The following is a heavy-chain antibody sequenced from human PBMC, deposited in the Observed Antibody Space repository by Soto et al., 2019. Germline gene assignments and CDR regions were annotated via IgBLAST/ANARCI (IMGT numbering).Heavy chain of an antibody. CDR3: ARIRITIFGVPNAFDI. CDR2: INPNSGGT. D-gene: IGHD3-3*01. Sequence: VNVYWKTAGYTFSGYYVRLVLMENGQGLEWMGWINPNSGGTNYAQKFQGRVTMTRDTSISTAYMELSRLRSDDTAVYYCARIRITIFGVPNAFDICGQATLVTVSS. J-gene: IGHJ3*02. V-gene: IGHV1-2*02. CDR1: GYTFSGYY.